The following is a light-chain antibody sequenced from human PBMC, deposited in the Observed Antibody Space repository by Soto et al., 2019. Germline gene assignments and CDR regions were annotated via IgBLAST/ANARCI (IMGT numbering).Light chain of an antibody. CDR3: SSYAGRGAWV. CDR2: EGS. J-gene: IGLJ3*02. CDR1: SSDVGSYNL. V-gene: IGLV2-23*01. Sequence: QSVLTQPASVSGSPGQSITISCTGTSSDVGSYNLVPWCQQHPGNAPKLMIYEGSKRPSGVSNRFSGSKSGNTASLTTSGLQAEDEDDYYCSSYAGRGAWVFGGGTKLTVL.